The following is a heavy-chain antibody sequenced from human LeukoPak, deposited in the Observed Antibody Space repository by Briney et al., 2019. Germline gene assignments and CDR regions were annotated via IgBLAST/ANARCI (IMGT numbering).Heavy chain of an antibody. Sequence: GASVKVSCKASGYTFIGYYMHWVRQAPGQGLEWMGWINPNSGGKNYAQKFQGRVTMTRDTSISTAYMELSRLRSDDTAVYYCARDVTGDQSWFFDLWGRGTLVTVSS. D-gene: IGHD7-27*01. CDR2: INPNSGGK. CDR1: GYTFIGYY. J-gene: IGHJ2*01. V-gene: IGHV1-2*02. CDR3: ARDVTGDQSWFFDL.